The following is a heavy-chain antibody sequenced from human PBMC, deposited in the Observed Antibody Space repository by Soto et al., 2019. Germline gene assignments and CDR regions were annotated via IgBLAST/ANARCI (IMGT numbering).Heavy chain of an antibody. J-gene: IGHJ4*02. Sequence: SVKVSCKASGGTFSSYTISWVRQAPGQGLEWMGRIIPILGIANYAQKFQGRVTITADKSTSTAYMELSSLRSEDTAVYYCARDSLMIVVDASETNFDYWGQGTLVTVSS. D-gene: IGHD3-22*01. V-gene: IGHV1-69*04. CDR2: IIPILGIA. CDR3: ARDSLMIVVDASETNFDY. CDR1: GGTFSSYT.